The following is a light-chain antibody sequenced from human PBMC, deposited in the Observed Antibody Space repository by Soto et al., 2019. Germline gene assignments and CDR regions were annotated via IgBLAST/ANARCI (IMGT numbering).Light chain of an antibody. CDR1: QSISSH. CDR3: QQTYSLPGT. Sequence: DIQMTQSPSSLSASVGDRVTITCRASQSISSHLNWYQQKPGKAPKLLIYGASSLVSGVPLSFSGSGSGTEFTLTISSLQPEDFATYYCQQTYSLPGTFGQGTKVEIK. V-gene: IGKV1-39*01. CDR2: GAS. J-gene: IGKJ1*01.